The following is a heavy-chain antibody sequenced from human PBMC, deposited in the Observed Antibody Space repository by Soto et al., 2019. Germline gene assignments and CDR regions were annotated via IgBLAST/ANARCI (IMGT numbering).Heavy chain of an antibody. D-gene: IGHD4-17*01. J-gene: IGHJ4*02. Sequence: QVQLQESGPGLVKPSETLSLTCSVSGSSISPYYWSWLRQPPGKGLEGIGNIYYTGSTNYNPSLKSRVPMSVATSKSQFSLRLTSMTAADTAVYFCVRVGGYYGDYPNFDYWGQGALVTVSS. CDR1: GSSISPYY. CDR3: VRVGGYYGDYPNFDY. V-gene: IGHV4-59*01. CDR2: IYYTGST.